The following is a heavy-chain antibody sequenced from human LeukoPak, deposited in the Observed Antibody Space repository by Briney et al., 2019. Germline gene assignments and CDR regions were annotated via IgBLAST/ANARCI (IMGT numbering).Heavy chain of an antibody. V-gene: IGHV1-18*01. CDR2: ISAYNGNT. D-gene: IGHD6-6*01. CDR3: ARTSIAARDSEFDP. Sequence: GASAKVSCKASGYTFSSYGISWVRQAPGQGLEWMGWISAYNGNTNYAQKLQGRVTMTTDTSTTTAYMELRSLRSDDTAVYYCARTSIAARDSEFDPWGQGTLVTVSS. J-gene: IGHJ5*02. CDR1: GYTFSSYG.